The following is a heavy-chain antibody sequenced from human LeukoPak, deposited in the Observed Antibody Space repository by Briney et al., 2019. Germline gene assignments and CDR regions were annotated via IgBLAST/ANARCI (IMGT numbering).Heavy chain of an antibody. Sequence: GGSLRLSCAASGFTVGSSRRMSWVRQAPGKGLEWVSYISSSGSTIYYADSVKGRFTISRDNAKNSLYLQMNSLRAEDTAVYYCARDGRVLNIVVVAATFWNFDYWGQGTLVTVSS. V-gene: IGHV3-48*04. J-gene: IGHJ4*02. D-gene: IGHD2-15*01. CDR3: ARDGRVLNIVVVAATFWNFDY. CDR1: GFTVGSSR. CDR2: ISSSGSTI.